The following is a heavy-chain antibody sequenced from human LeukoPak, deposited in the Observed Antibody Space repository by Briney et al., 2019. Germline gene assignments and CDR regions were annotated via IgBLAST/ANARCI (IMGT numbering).Heavy chain of an antibody. J-gene: IGHJ4*02. Sequence: GGYLRLSCAASGFTFSSYAMSWVRQAQGKGLEWVSAISGSGGSTYYADSVKGRFTISRDNSKNTLYLQMNSLRAEDTAVYYCANILGYCSGGSCYSANFDYWGQGTLVTVSS. CDR1: GFTFSSYA. D-gene: IGHD2-15*01. CDR3: ANILGYCSGGSCYSANFDY. CDR2: ISGSGGST. V-gene: IGHV3-23*01.